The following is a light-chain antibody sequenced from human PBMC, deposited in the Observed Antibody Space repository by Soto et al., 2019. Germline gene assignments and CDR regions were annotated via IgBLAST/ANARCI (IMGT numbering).Light chain of an antibody. CDR3: QQYYSTPPT. J-gene: IGKJ2*01. V-gene: IGKV4-1*01. CDR1: QSVLYSSNNQNY. Sequence: DIVMTQSPDSLAVSLGERATINCKSSQSVLYSSNNQNYLAWYQQKPGQPPQLLIYWASTRESGVPDRFSGSGSGTDFTPTISSLQAEDVAVYYCQQYYSTPPTFGQGTKLAIK. CDR2: WAS.